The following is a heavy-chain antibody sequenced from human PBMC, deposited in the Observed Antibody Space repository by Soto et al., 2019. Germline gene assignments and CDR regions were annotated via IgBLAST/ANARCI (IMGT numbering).Heavy chain of an antibody. Sequence: GGSVRLSCAASGFTFSNAWMSWVRQAPGKGLEWIGRIKGEADGGTTDYAAPVKGRFTISRDDSKNTLYLQMNSLKTEDTAVYYCTTALIVATIYYWGQGTLVTVSS. J-gene: IGHJ4*02. CDR2: IKGEADGGTT. D-gene: IGHD5-12*01. CDR3: TTALIVATIYY. V-gene: IGHV3-15*01. CDR1: GFTFSNAW.